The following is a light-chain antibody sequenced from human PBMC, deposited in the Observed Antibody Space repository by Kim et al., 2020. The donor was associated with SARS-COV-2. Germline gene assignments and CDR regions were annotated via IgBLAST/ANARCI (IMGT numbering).Light chain of an antibody. Sequence: SYELTQPPSVSVAPGKTARITCGGNNIGRKSIHWYQHKPGQAPVLVIYYDSDRPPGVSERFSASNSGHTATLAISSVEPGDEADYYCQEWENTLRTFGGG. CDR3: QEWENTLRT. J-gene: IGLJ2*01. V-gene: IGLV3-21*01. CDR2: YDS. CDR1: NIGRKS.